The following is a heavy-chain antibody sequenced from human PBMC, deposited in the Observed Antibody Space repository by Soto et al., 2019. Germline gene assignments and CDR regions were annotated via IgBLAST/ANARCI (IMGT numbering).Heavy chain of an antibody. CDR3: ARCPGDIVVVPAGNYYYYMDV. Sequence: SVKVSCKASGYTFTSYGISWVRQAPGQGLEWMGRISPNIGIANYAQKFQGRVTITADKSTRTAYMELSSLRSEDTAVYYCARCPGDIVVVPAGNYYYYMDVWGKGTTVTVSS. J-gene: IGHJ6*03. D-gene: IGHD2-2*01. V-gene: IGHV1-69*04. CDR1: GYTFTSYG. CDR2: ISPNIGIA.